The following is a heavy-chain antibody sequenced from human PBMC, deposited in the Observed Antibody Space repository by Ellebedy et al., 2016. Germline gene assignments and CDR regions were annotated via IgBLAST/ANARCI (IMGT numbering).Heavy chain of an antibody. CDR1: GYSFTSYW. CDR2: IYPGDSDT. CDR3: ARRASSWYYMDV. V-gene: IGHV5-51*01. Sequence: GGSLRLSCKGSGYSFTSYWIGWVRQMPGKGLEWMGIIYPGDSDTRYSPSFQGQVTISADKSSSTAYLQWGSLKASDTAMYFCARRASSWYYMDVWGEGTTVTVTS. D-gene: IGHD5/OR15-5a*01. J-gene: IGHJ6*03.